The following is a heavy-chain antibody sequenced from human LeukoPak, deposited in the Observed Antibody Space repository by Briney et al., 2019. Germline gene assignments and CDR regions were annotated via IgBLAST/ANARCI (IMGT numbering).Heavy chain of an antibody. D-gene: IGHD6-6*01. CDR2: ISSSGSGGNT. CDR1: GFTFSSYA. V-gene: IGHV3-23*01. CDR3: ARSSYSSSSSV. Sequence: GGSLRLSCAASGFTFSSYAMSWARQAPGKGLEWVSGISSSGSGGNTYYADFVKGRFTISRDSSKNTLFLQINSLRAEDTAVYYCARSSYSSSSSVWGQGTMVTVSS. J-gene: IGHJ3*01.